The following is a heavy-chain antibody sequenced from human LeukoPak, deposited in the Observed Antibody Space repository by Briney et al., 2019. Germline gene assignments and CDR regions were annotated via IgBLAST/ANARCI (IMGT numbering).Heavy chain of an antibody. Sequence: KPSETLSLTCTVSGGSISSYYWSWIRQPPGKGLEWIGYISGSVSTNYNPSLKSRVSISVDTSNNQFSLKPSSVTAADTAVYYCARGQQQLSRWGQGTLVTVSS. D-gene: IGHD6-13*01. CDR2: ISGSVST. V-gene: IGHV4-59*01. CDR1: GGSISSYY. J-gene: IGHJ4*02. CDR3: ARGQQQLSR.